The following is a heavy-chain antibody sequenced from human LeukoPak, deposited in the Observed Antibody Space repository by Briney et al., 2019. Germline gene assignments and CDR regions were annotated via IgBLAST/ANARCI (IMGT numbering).Heavy chain of an antibody. CDR1: GFTFGSYS. Sequence: KTGGSLRLSCAASGFTFGSYSMNWVRQAPGKGLEWVSSISSSSSYIYYADSVKGRFTISRDNAKNSLYLQMNSLRVEDTAVYYCARDKVVGPTKFDYWGQGTLVTVSS. V-gene: IGHV3-21*01. CDR3: ARDKVVGPTKFDY. D-gene: IGHD1-26*01. CDR2: ISSSSSYI. J-gene: IGHJ4*02.